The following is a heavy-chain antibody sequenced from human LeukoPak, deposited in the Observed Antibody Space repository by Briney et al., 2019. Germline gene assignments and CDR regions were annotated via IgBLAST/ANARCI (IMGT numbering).Heavy chain of an antibody. D-gene: IGHD5-24*01. V-gene: IGHV3-21*01. CDR3: ARSPDGYNPIDY. CDR1: GFTFSSYS. Sequence: GGSLRLSCAASGFTFSSYSMNWVRQAPGKGLEWVSSISSSSSYIYYADSVKGRFTISRDNAKNSLYLQMNSLRAEDTAVYYCARSPDGYNPIDYWGQGTLVTVSS. CDR2: ISSSSSYI. J-gene: IGHJ4*02.